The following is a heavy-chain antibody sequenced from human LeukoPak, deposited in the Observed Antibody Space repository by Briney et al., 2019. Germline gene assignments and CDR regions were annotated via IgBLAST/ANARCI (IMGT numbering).Heavy chain of an antibody. D-gene: IGHD2-2*02. J-gene: IGHJ1*01. CDR2: ISAYNGNT. Sequence: ASVKVSCKASGYTFTSYGISWVRQAPGQGLEWMGWISAYNGNTNYAQKLQGRVTMTTDTSTSTAYMELRSLRSDDTAVYYCARDGPLGYCSSTSCYTGEYFQHWGQGTLVTVSS. CDR1: GYTFTSYG. V-gene: IGHV1-18*01. CDR3: ARDGPLGYCSSTSCYTGEYFQH.